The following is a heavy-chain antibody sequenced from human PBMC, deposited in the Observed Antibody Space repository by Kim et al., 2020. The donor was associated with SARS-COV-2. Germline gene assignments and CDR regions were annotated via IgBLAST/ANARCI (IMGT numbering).Heavy chain of an antibody. Sequence: GGSLRLSCAASGFTFDDYAMHWVRQAPGKGLEWVSGISWNSGSIGYADSVKGRFTISRDNAKNALFLQMNRLRAEDTALYYCANWPRGGGTTGESYWGQGSLVTVSS. D-gene: IGHD1-26*01. J-gene: IGHJ4*02. CDR1: GFTFDDYA. V-gene: IGHV3-9*01. CDR3: ANWPRGGGTTGESY. CDR2: ISWNSGSI.